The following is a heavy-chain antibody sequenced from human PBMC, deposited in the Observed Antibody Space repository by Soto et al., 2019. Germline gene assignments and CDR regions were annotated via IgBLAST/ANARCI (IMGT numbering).Heavy chain of an antibody. Sequence: GGSLRLSCAASGFTFSSYAMGWVRQAPGKGLEWVSAISGSGGSTYYADSVKGRFTISRDNSKNTLYLQMNSLRAEDTAVYYCAKDESRLGEFEDAFDIWGQGTMVTVSS. J-gene: IGHJ3*02. CDR3: AKDESRLGEFEDAFDI. CDR2: ISGSGGST. V-gene: IGHV3-23*01. D-gene: IGHD3-10*01. CDR1: GFTFSSYA.